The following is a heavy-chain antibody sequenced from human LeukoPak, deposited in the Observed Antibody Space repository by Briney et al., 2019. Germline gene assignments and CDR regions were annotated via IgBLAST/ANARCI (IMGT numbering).Heavy chain of an antibody. CDR1: GFTFSSYA. CDR2: ISGSGGST. J-gene: IGHJ4*02. D-gene: IGHD3-10*01. Sequence: GGSLRLSCAATGFTFSSYAMSWVRPAPGKGLEWVSAISGSGGSTYYADSVKGRFTISRDNSKNTLYLQMNSLRAEDTAVYYCAKVSSGSYVLFDYWGQGTLVTVSS. CDR3: AKVSSGSYVLFDY. V-gene: IGHV3-23*01.